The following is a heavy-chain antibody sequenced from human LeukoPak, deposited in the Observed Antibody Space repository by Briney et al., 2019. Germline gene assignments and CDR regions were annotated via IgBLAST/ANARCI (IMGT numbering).Heavy chain of an antibody. V-gene: IGHV3-23*01. Sequence: GGTLRLSCAASGFTFNTYGMSWVRQAPGKGLEWVSCISRTGDSTYYADSVKGRFTISRDNSKNTLFLQMNSLRAEDTAVYYCARHLSGITGYTYGRGIDSWGQGTLVTVSS. CDR1: GFTFNTYG. J-gene: IGHJ4*02. CDR2: ISRTGDST. D-gene: IGHD5-18*01. CDR3: ARHLSGITGYTYGRGIDS.